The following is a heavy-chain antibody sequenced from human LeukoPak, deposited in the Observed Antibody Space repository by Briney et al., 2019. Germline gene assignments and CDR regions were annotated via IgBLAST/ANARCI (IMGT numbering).Heavy chain of an antibody. D-gene: IGHD2-2*01. J-gene: IGHJ4*02. CDR3: ARGVSGGYCSSTSCYRLRPHFDY. Sequence: SETLSLTCTVSGGSISSSSYYWGWIRQPPGKGLEWIGSIYYSGSTYYNPSLKSRVTISVDTSKNQFSLKLSSVTAADTAVYYCARGVSGGYCSSTSCYRLRPHFDYWGQGALVTVSS. V-gene: IGHV4-39*07. CDR1: GGSISSSSYY. CDR2: IYYSGST.